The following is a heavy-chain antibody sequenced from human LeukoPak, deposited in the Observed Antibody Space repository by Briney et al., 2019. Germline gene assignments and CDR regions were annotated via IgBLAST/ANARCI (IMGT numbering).Heavy chain of an antibody. D-gene: IGHD3-16*01. CDR1: GFTVSSNY. CDR2: IYSGGNT. V-gene: IGHV3-66*02. CDR3: ARDDVASVFDY. J-gene: IGHJ4*02. Sequence: GGSLRLSCAASGFTVSSNYMTWVRQAPGKGLEWVSVIYSGGNTCYADSVKGRFTISRDNSKNTLYLQMNSLRAEDTAIYYCARDDVASVFDYWGQGTLVTVSS.